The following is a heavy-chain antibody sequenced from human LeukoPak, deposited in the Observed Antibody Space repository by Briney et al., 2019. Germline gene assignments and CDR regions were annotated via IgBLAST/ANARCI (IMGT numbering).Heavy chain of an antibody. D-gene: IGHD5-12*01. V-gene: IGHV1-69*01. CDR3: ARRRYSGYDLFDY. J-gene: IGHJ4*02. Sequence: ASVKVSCKASGGTFSSYAISWMRQAPGQGLEWMGGIIPIFGTANYAQKFQGRVTITADESTSTAYMELSSLRSEDTAVYYCARRRYSGYDLFDYWGQGTLVIVSS. CDR2: IIPIFGTA. CDR1: GGTFSSYA.